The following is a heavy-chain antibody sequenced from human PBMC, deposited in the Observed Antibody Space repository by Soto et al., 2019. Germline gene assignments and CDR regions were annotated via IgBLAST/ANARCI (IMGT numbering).Heavy chain of an antibody. J-gene: IGHJ4*02. D-gene: IGHD6-13*01. Sequence: GGSLRLSCAASGFTFSSYSMNWVRQAPGKGLEWVSYISDSSGTLYYAASVKGRFTNSRENGKNSLYLQMNSLRDEDTAVYYCARDTTVRSSWFPTTFDYWGQGTLVTVSS. CDR2: ISDSSGTL. V-gene: IGHV3-48*02. CDR3: ARDTTVRSSWFPTTFDY. CDR1: GFTFSSYS.